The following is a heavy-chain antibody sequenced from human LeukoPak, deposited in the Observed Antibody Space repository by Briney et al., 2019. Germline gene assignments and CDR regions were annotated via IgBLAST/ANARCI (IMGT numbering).Heavy chain of an antibody. CDR1: GFTFDDYA. CDR2: ISWNSGSI. J-gene: IGHJ4*02. Sequence: GRSLRLSCAASGFTFDDYAMHWVRQAPGKGLEWVSGISWNSGSIGYADSVKGRFTISRDNAKNSLYLQMNSLRAEDTALYYCAKGYYDSSGSRFDYWGQGTLVTVSS. D-gene: IGHD3-22*01. V-gene: IGHV3-9*01. CDR3: AKGYYDSSGSRFDY.